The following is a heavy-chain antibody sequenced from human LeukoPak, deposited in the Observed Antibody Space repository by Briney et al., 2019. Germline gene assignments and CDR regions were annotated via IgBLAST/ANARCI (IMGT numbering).Heavy chain of an antibody. V-gene: IGHV3-43*02. CDR2: ISGDGGST. D-gene: IGHD1-26*01. CDR3: AKPSGSYYYYYGMDV. CDR1: GFTFDDYA. Sequence: GGSLRLSCAASGFTFDDYAMHWVRQAPGKGLEWVSLISGDGGSTYYADSVKGRFTISRDNRKNSLYLQMNSLRTEDTALYYCAKPSGSYYYYYGMDVWGQGTTVTVSS. J-gene: IGHJ6*02.